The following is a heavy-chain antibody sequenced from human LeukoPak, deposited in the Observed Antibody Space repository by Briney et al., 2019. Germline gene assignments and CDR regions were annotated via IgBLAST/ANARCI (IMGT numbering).Heavy chain of an antibody. V-gene: IGHV5-51*01. CDR1: GYSFSSHW. D-gene: IGHD5-18*01. CDR2: IQPGDSDT. CDR3: ARQYSYGSFDY. J-gene: IGHJ4*02. Sequence: GESLKISCKSSGYSFSSHWIGWVRQMPGKGLEWMGIIQPGDSDTRYSPSFQGQVTISADKSISTAYLQWSSPKASDTAMYYCARQYSYGSFDYWGQGTLVTVSS.